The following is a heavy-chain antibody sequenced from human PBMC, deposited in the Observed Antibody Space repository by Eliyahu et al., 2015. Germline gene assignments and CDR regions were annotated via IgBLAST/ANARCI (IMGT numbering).Heavy chain of an antibody. J-gene: IGHJ4*02. V-gene: IGHV1-69*01. CDR3: ARDMGGYDPY. D-gene: IGHD5-12*01. Sequence: QVQLVQSGAEVKKPGSSVXVSXXASGGTFSXYPIRGVRQAPGXXLEWVGGIIPIFGTANYAQKFQGRVTITADXSTSTAYMELSSLRSEDTAVYYCARDMGGYDPYWGQGTLVTVSS. CDR1: GGTFSXYP. CDR2: IIPIFGTA.